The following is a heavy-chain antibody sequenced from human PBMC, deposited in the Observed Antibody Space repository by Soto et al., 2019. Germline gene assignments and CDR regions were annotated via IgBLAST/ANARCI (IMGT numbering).Heavy chain of an antibody. CDR3: ARGRRGYSSSSVFDY. CDR2: INHSGST. V-gene: IGHV4-34*01. J-gene: IGHJ4*02. CDR1: GGSFSGYY. Sequence: PSETLSLTCAVYGGSFSGYYWSWIRQPPGKGLEWIGEINHSGSTNYNPSLKSRVTISVDTSKNQFSLKLSSATAADTAVYYCARGRRGYSSSSVFDYWGQGTLVTVSS. D-gene: IGHD6-6*01.